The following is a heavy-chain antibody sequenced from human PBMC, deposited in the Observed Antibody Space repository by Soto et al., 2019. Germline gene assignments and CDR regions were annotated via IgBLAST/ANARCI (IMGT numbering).Heavy chain of an antibody. J-gene: IGHJ4*02. CDR1: GFTFSDHY. D-gene: IGHD3-10*01. CDR3: AGDPFYYASYY. Sequence: GGSLRLSCAASGFTFSDHYMTWVRQAPGRGLEWVSYISGGGRTIYYADSVKSRFTVSRDNAKNLLYLQMSSLRAEDTAVYYCAGDPFYYASYYWGQGILVTVPS. V-gene: IGHV3-11*01. CDR2: ISGGGRTI.